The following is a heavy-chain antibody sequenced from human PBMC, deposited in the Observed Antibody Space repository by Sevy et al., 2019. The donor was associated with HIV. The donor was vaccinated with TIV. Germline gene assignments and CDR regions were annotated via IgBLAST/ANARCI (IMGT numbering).Heavy chain of an antibody. V-gene: IGHV3-53*01. D-gene: IGHD2-8*02. CDR1: GFTVSNNY. CDR2: IYTGGST. CDR3: ARDHGGVQDWYFDL. J-gene: IGHJ2*01. Sequence: GGSLRLSCAASGFTVSNNYMSWVRQAPGRGLEWVSVIYTGGSTYYVDSVKGRFIISRDDSKNTLYLQMNSLRAEDTAVYYCARDHGGVQDWYFDLWGRGTLVTVSS.